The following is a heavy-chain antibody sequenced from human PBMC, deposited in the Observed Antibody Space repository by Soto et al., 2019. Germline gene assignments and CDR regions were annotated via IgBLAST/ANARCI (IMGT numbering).Heavy chain of an antibody. J-gene: IGHJ4*02. CDR2: IDIGNGNR. CDR1: GFTFTDYS. V-gene: IGHV1-3*04. D-gene: IGHD6-19*01. Sequence: QDHLVQSGPEVKRPGASVRISCKTSGFTFTDYSLHWVRQAPGQGLEWMGRIDIGNGNRKHSQDLQGRVTITSDTSASTAYMDLNSLKFEDTAVYYCATEGRSGWYDYWGQGTLVTVSS. CDR3: ATEGRSGWYDY.